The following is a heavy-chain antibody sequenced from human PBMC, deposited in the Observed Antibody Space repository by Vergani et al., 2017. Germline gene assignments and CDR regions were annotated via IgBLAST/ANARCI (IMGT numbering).Heavy chain of an antibody. CDR3: ARGRSVIGXAGWGDWDQSYYYYMDV. Sequence: QVQLVQSGAEVKKPGASVKVSCKASGYTFTSYDINWVRQATGQGLEWMGWMNPNSGNTGYAQKFPGRVTMTRNTSISTAYMELSSLRSEDTAVYYCARGRSVIGXAGWGDWDQSYYYYMDVGGKGTTVTVSS. CDR2: MNPNSGNT. V-gene: IGHV1-8*01. J-gene: IGHJ6*03. CDR1: GYTFTSYD. D-gene: IGHD2-21*02.